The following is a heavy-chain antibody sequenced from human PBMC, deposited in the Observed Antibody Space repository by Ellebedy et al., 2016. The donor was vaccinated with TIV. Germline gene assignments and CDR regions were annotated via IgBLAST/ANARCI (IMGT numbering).Heavy chain of an antibody. CDR3: AREHTSGSYFEY. V-gene: IGHV4-59*01. CDR1: GCSFSTYY. D-gene: IGHD3-10*01. CDR2: FDDSGDT. J-gene: IGHJ4*02. Sequence: SETLSLXCTVFGCSFSTYYCSWIRHTPGKGLQLVVHFDDSGDTNYNPSLKGRVTISQDTSKNQYSLKVTSMTAADTAVYFCAREHTSGSYFEYWGQGTLVTVSS.